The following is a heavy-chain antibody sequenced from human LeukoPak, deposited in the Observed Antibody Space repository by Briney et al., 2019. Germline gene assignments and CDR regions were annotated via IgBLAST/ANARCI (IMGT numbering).Heavy chain of an antibody. D-gene: IGHD3-10*01. V-gene: IGHV3-66*01. CDR2: IYSGGST. Sequence: PGGSLRLSCAASGXTVSSNYMSWVRQAPGRGLEWVSVIYSGGSTYYADSVKGRFTISRDNSKNTLFLQMNSLRAGDTAVYYCARGTVTMVDYWGQGTLVTVSS. J-gene: IGHJ4*02. CDR3: ARGTVTMVDY. CDR1: GXTVSSNY.